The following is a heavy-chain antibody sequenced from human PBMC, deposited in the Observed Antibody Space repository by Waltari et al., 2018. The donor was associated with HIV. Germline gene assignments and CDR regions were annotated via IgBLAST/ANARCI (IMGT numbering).Heavy chain of an antibody. CDR3: ARDPWASEYYFDY. CDR2: INSDGGST. CDR1: DLTSGGSW. D-gene: IGHD1-26*01. Sequence: VRLLDSGGGLFQPGGSWRSSVEPLDLTSGGSWSHGSRQVPGKGLVGVYRINSDGGSTSDAESVKGRFTISRDNAKNTLYLQMNSLRAEDTAVYYCARDPWASEYYFDYWGQGTLVTVSS. V-gene: IGHV3-74*01. J-gene: IGHJ4*02.